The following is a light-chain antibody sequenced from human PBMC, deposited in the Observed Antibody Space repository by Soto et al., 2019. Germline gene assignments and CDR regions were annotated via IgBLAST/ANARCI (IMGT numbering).Light chain of an antibody. CDR1: QSVLYTSNNKNY. Sequence: DIVMTQSPDSLPVSLGERATINCKSSQSVLYTSNNKNYLAWYQQKPGQSPKLLIYWASTRGSGVPDRFSGSGSGTDFTLTISSLQAEDVAVYFCQQYYSNPRAFGQGPKVDIK. CDR3: QQYYSNPRA. J-gene: IGKJ1*01. CDR2: WAS. V-gene: IGKV4-1*01.